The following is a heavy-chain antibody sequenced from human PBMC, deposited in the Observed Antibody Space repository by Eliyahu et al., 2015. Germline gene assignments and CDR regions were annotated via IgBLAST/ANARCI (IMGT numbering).Heavy chain of an antibody. CDR3: AKDVWLSWDSSGYYYVKDWFDP. V-gene: IGHV3-23*01. CDR1: GFXFSXYA. D-gene: IGHD3-22*01. J-gene: IGHJ5*02. CDR2: ISGSGGST. Sequence: EVQLLESGGGLVQPGGSLRLSCAASGFXFSXYAMXXVXQAPGKGLEWVSAISGSGGSTYYADSVKGRFTISRDNSKNTLYLQMNSLRAEDTAVYYCAKDVWLSWDSSGYYYVKDWFDPWGQGTLVTVSS.